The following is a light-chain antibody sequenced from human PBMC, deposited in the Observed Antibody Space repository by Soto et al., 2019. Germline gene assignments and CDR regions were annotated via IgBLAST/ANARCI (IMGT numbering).Light chain of an antibody. V-gene: IGKV1-5*03. CDR1: QSISSW. Sequence: DIQMTQSPSTLSASVGDRVTITCRASQSISSWLAWYQQKPGKAPKLLIYKASSLESGVPSRFSGSGSGTEFTLTISSLQPDYFATYYCQQYNSSPTFGQGPKVEIK. J-gene: IGKJ1*01. CDR3: QQYNSSPT. CDR2: KAS.